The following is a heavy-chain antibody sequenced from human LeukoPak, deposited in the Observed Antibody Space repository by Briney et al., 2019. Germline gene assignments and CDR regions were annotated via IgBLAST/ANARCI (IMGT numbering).Heavy chain of an antibody. V-gene: IGHV1-2*04. J-gene: IGHJ4*02. CDR2: INPNSGGT. CDR1: GYTFTGYY. Sequence: GASVKVSCKASGYTFTGYYTHWVRQAPGQGLEWMGWINPNSGGTNYAQKFQGWVTMTRDTSISTAYMELSRLRSDDTAVYYCARNLLPDYYDSSGYDYWGQGTLVTVSS. CDR3: ARNLLPDYYDSSGYDY. D-gene: IGHD3-22*01.